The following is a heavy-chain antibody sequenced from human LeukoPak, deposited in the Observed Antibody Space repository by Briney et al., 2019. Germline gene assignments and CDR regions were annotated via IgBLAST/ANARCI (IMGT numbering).Heavy chain of an antibody. CDR3: ARDEPQWGSSIS. CDR2: INPNSGGT. J-gene: IGHJ4*02. CDR1: GYTFTGYY. Sequence: ASVKVSCKASGYTFTGYYTHWVRQAPGQGLEWMGWINPNSGGTNYAQKFQGRVTMTRDTSISTAYMELSRLRADDTAVYYCARDEPQWGSSISWGQGTLVTVSS. D-gene: IGHD6-6*01. V-gene: IGHV1-2*02.